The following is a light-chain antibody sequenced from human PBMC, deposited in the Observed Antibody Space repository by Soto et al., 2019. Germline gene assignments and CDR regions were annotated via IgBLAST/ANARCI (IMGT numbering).Light chain of an antibody. Sequence: KMKQSPSSLSASFGDRVTITFRASQTITTYLNWYQHKPGKAPKLLIYAAISLQSGVPSRLSGSGSGTDFTLTISSLQPEDFATYYCQQTYSTPHTFGQGTKVDI. CDR2: AAI. CDR1: QTITTY. CDR3: QQTYSTPHT. V-gene: IGKV1-39*01. J-gene: IGKJ2*01.